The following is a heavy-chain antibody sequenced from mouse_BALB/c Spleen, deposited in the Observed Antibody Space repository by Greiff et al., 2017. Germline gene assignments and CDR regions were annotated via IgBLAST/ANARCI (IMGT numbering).Heavy chain of an antibody. CDR2: ISYSGST. Sequence: EVKLQESGPGLVKPSQSLSLTCTVTGYSITSDYAWNWIRQFPGNKLEWMGYISYSGSTSYNPSLKSRISITRDTSKNQFFLQLNSVTTEDTATYYCARSWLRAWFAYWGQGTLVTVSA. D-gene: IGHD2-2*01. CDR1: GYSITSDYA. CDR3: ARSWLRAWFAY. V-gene: IGHV3-2*02. J-gene: IGHJ3*01.